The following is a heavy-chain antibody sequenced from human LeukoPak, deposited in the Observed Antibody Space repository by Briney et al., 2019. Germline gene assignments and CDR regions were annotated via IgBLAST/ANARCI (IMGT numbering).Heavy chain of an antibody. D-gene: IGHD3-16*01. J-gene: IGHJ5*02. CDR3: ARDDAYLRLGA. Sequence: PGRSLRLSCVPASGLTFSSHGMHWVRQAPGKGLEWVAGIRFDGTKQYYRDSAKGRFTVSRDDSKNTLYLQMNSLRDEDTAVYYCARDDAYLRLGAWGQGTLVTVSS. CDR2: IRFDGTKQ. V-gene: IGHV3-33*01. CDR1: GLTFSSHG.